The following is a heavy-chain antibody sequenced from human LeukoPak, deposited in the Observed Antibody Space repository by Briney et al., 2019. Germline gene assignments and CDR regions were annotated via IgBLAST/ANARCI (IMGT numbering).Heavy chain of an antibody. V-gene: IGHV4-39*01. CDR1: GGSISSSSYY. CDR2: IYYSGST. J-gene: IGHJ4*02. CDR3: AGSGFKGAGSRYFDY. D-gene: IGHD3-10*01. Sequence: SETLSLTCTVSGGSISSSSYYWGWIRQPPGKGLEWIGSIYYSGSTYYNPSLKSRVAISVDTSKNQFYLKLSLVTAADTAVYYCAGSGFKGAGSRYFDYWGQGSLVTVSS.